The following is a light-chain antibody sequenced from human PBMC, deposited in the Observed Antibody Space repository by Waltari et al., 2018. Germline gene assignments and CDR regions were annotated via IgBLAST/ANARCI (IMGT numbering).Light chain of an antibody. CDR2: ASS. CDR1: ESVNID. CDR3: QQYNKWPPT. J-gene: IGKJ4*01. Sequence: EVLLTQSPVTLSVSPGEPATLSCRASESVNIDLAWYYQKPGQAPRLLMYASSARATGVPVRFTGSGFDTDFTLTISSLQSEDLGIYHCQQYNKWPPTFGGGTKVEIK. V-gene: IGKV3-15*01.